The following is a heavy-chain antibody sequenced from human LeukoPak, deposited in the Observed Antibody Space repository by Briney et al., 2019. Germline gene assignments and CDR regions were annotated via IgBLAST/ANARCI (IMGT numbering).Heavy chain of an antibody. Sequence: SETLSLTCTVSGASINTYYWSWIRQPPGKGLEWIGYIYYSGSTNYNPSLKSRVTISVDTSKNQFSLKLSSVTAADTAVYYCARRRDGYNFDAFDIWGQGTMVTVSS. CDR2: IYYSGST. J-gene: IGHJ3*02. V-gene: IGHV4-59*08. CDR1: GASINTYY. CDR3: ARRRDGYNFDAFDI. D-gene: IGHD5-24*01.